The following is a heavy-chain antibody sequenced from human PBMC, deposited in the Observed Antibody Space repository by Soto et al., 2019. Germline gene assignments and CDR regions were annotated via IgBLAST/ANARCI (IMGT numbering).Heavy chain of an antibody. V-gene: IGHV3-23*01. CDR1: GFTFSSHA. CDR2: IIGDGRST. Sequence: EVQLLESGGALKQPGGSLRLSCAASGFTFSSHAMSWVRQAPGKGLEWVSSIIGDGRSTKYADSVKGRFTISRDNFPNLLYLQMNSLRAEDTAFYYCTKGISARLPILPFDYWCQGTLVTVSS. J-gene: IGHJ4*02. CDR3: TKGISARLPILPFDY. D-gene: IGHD2-21*02.